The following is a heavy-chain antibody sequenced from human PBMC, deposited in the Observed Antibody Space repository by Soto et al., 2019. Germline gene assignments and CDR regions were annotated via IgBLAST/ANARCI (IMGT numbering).Heavy chain of an antibody. J-gene: IGHJ5*02. D-gene: IGHD3-3*01. Sequence: QVQLQQWGAGLLKPSETLSLTCAVYGGSFSGYYWSWIRQPPGKGLEGIGEINHSGSTNYNPSLTGRVTISVDTSKNQFALTLRSVAAADTAVYYCARGPITIFGVVTRGWFGPGGQGTLVTVSS. CDR3: ARGPITIFGVVTRGWFGP. V-gene: IGHV4-34*01. CDR1: GGSFSGYY. CDR2: INHSGST.